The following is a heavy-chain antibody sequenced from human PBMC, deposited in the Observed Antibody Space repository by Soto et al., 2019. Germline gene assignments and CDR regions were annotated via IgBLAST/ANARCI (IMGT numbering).Heavy chain of an antibody. CDR2: ILYDGTNR. CDR3: AKRRGQNYDFWSGYYFDH. CDR1: VFTFNSYG. Sequence: PGGSLRLSCEASVFTFNSYGVHWVRQSPGKGLEWVAGILYDGTNRYYADSVKGRFTISRDNSKNTLYLQMNSLRVEDTAVYYCAKRRGQNYDFWSGYYFDHWGQGTLVTVSS. V-gene: IGHV3-30*18. D-gene: IGHD3-3*01. J-gene: IGHJ4*02.